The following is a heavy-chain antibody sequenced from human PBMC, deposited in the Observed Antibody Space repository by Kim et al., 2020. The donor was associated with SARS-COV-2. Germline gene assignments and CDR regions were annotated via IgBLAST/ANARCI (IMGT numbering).Heavy chain of an antibody. V-gene: IGHV1-3*01. Sequence: QKFQGRVTITRDTSASTAYMELSSLRSEDTAVYYCATTSYYYDSSGYSYWGQGTLVTVSS. CDR3: ATTSYYYDSSGYSY. D-gene: IGHD3-22*01. J-gene: IGHJ4*02.